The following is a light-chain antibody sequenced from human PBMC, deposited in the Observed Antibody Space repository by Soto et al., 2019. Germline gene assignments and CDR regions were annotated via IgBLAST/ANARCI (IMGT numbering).Light chain of an antibody. CDR3: QQYGSSPPIT. V-gene: IGKV3-20*01. CDR2: DAS. CDR1: QSVSSY. J-gene: IGKJ5*01. Sequence: EIVLTQSPATLSLSPGERATLSCRASQSVSSYLAWYQQKPGQAPRLLIYDASNRATGIPARFSSSGSGTHFTLTISRLEPEDFAVYYCQQYGSSPPITFGQGTRLEI.